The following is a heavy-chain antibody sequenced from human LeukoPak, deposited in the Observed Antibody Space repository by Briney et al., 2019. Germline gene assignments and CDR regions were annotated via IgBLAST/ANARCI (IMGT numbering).Heavy chain of an antibody. Sequence: ASVKVSCKASGYTFISYGISWVRQAPGQGLEWMGRIDPTSGGTHYAQKFQGRVTVTRDTSTSTVYMELSGLRSDDTAVYYCARVPGPYTTSRFDYWGQGTLVTVS. J-gene: IGHJ4*02. CDR2: IDPTSGGT. D-gene: IGHD2-2*02. V-gene: IGHV1-2*02. CDR1: GYTFISYG. CDR3: ARVPGPYTTSRFDY.